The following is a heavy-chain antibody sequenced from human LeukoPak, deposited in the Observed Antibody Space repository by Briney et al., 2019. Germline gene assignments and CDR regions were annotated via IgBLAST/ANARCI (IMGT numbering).Heavy chain of an antibody. D-gene: IGHD5-12*01. Sequence: GGSLRLSCAASGFTFSSYEMNWVRQAPGKGLEWVSYISSSGSTIYYADSVKGRFTISRDNAKNSLYLQMNSLRAEDTAVYYCARYGSGYSGYDLAFDYWGQGTLVTISS. CDR1: GFTFSSYE. CDR2: ISSSGSTI. J-gene: IGHJ4*02. CDR3: ARYGSGYSGYDLAFDY. V-gene: IGHV3-48*03.